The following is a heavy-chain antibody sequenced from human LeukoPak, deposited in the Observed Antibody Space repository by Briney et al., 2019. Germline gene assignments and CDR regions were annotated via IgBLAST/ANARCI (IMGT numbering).Heavy chain of an antibody. CDR2: INPNSGGT. V-gene: IGHV1-2*02. Sequence: ASVKVSCKASGYTFTAYYMHWVRQAPGQGLEWMGWINPNSGGTNYAQKFQGRVTMTRDTSISTAYMELSRLRSDDTAVYYCARVFIVVVPAALDYWGQGTLVTVSS. CDR1: GYTFTAYY. CDR3: ARVFIVVVPAALDY. J-gene: IGHJ4*02. D-gene: IGHD2-2*01.